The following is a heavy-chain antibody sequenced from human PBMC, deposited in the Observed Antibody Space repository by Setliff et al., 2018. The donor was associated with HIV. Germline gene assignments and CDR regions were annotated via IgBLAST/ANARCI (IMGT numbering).Heavy chain of an antibody. D-gene: IGHD3-9*01. J-gene: IGHJ4*02. CDR3: ARGRDYDTLTGYFDY. Sequence: TSETLSLTCAVYGGSLTNYYWTWIRQPPGKGLEWIGEIYHSGTTNYNPSLKSRVTISVDTSKNQFSLKLSSVTAADTAVYYCARGRDYDTLTGYFDYWGQGTLVTVSS. CDR1: GGSLTNYY. V-gene: IGHV4-34*01. CDR2: IYHSGTT.